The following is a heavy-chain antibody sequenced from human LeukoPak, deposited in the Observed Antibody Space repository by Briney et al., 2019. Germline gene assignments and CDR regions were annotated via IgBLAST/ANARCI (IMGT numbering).Heavy chain of an antibody. V-gene: IGHV3-23*01. CDR2: TSGSGGST. D-gene: IGHD2-2*01. J-gene: IGHJ4*02. CDR1: GFTFSSYA. Sequence: GGSLRPSCAASGFTFSSYAMSCVRQAPGKGLEWVSATSGSGGSTYYADSVKGRFTISRDNSKNTLYLQMNSLRAEDTAVYYCAKAAIFCSSTSCHRTPFDYWGQGTLVTVSS. CDR3: AKAAIFCSSTSCHRTPFDY.